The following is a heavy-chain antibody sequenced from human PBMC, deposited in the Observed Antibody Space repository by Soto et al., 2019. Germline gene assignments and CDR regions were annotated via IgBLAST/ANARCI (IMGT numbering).Heavy chain of an antibody. D-gene: IGHD3-22*01. CDR1: GGTFISDA. CDR2: VIPMFPKA. Sequence: QVRLVQSEAEVKKAGSSVKVSCKASGGTFISDAVTWVRQAPGQGLEWMGGVIPMFPKANYAQKFQGRATITADNSTSTVYLKLHSLKSENTALYYCARCHSDSSGPGYLDSWGQGTLVTV. J-gene: IGHJ4*02. CDR3: ARCHSDSSGPGYLDS. V-gene: IGHV1-69*06.